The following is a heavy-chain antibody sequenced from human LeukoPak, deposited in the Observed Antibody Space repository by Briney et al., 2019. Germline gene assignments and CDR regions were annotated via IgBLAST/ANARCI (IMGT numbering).Heavy chain of an antibody. D-gene: IGHD1-26*01. CDR1: GFTFSNCA. V-gene: IGHV3-33*01. CDR3: ARAIVGHTGDY. Sequence: PGGSLTLSCAASGFTFSNCAMHWVRQAPGKGLEWVAVIWYEGTNEYYAEAVKGRFTISRDNSKNTLYLQMNSLRAEDSAVYYCARAIVGHTGDYWGQGTLVTVAS. J-gene: IGHJ4*02. CDR2: IWYEGTNE.